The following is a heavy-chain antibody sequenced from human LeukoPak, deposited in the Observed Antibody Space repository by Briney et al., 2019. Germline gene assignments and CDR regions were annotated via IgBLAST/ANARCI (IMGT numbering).Heavy chain of an antibody. Sequence: QPGRSLRLSRAASGFTFDDYAMHWVRQAPGKGLEWVSGISWNSGSIGYADSVKGRFTISRDNAKNSLYLQMNSLRAEDTALYYCAKDALLFGVVTATNFDYWGQGTLVTVSS. CDR2: ISWNSGSI. D-gene: IGHD3-3*01. J-gene: IGHJ4*02. CDR1: GFTFDDYA. CDR3: AKDALLFGVVTATNFDY. V-gene: IGHV3-9*01.